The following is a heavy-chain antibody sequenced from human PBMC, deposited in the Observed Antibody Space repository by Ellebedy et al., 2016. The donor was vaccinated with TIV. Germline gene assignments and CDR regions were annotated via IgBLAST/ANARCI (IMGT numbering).Heavy chain of an antibody. CDR1: GFTFSSYA. Sequence: GESLKISXTASGFTFSSYAMTWVRQIPGKGLECVSGVSGSGATTYYTDSVKGRFTISRDNSKNTLYLQMNSLRAEDAAIYYCAKKEGFSWFSYYFDHWGPGTAVTVSS. D-gene: IGHD2-21*01. CDR3: AKKEGFSWFSYYFDH. J-gene: IGHJ4*02. V-gene: IGHV3-23*01. CDR2: VSGSGATT.